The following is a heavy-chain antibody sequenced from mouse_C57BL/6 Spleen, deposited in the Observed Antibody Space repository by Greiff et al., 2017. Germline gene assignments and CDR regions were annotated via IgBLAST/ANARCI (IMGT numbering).Heavy chain of an antibody. J-gene: IGHJ4*01. CDR2: IYPGGGYT. V-gene: IGHV1-63*01. D-gene: IGHD2-4*01. CDR3: ARGGSYYDYRYAMDY. CDR1: GYTFTNYW. Sequence: QVHVKQSGAELVRPGTSVKMSCKASGYTFTNYWIGWAKQRPGHGLEWIGDIYPGGGYTNYNEKFKGKATLTADKSSSTAYMQFSSLTSEDSAIYYCARGGSYYDYRYAMDYWGQGTSVTVSS.